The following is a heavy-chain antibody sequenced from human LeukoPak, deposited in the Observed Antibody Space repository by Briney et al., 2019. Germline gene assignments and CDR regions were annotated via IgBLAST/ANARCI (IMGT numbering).Heavy chain of an antibody. D-gene: IGHD3-10*01. V-gene: IGHV1-3*01. CDR1: GYTFTSYA. CDR2: INAGNGNT. CDR3: ARDLFTMVRGPHGAFDI. Sequence: GASVKVSCRASGYTFTSYAMHWVRQAPGQRLEWMGWINAGNGNTKYSQKFQGRVTITRDTSASTAYMELSSLRSEDTAVYYCARDLFTMVRGPHGAFDIWGQGTMVTVSS. J-gene: IGHJ3*02.